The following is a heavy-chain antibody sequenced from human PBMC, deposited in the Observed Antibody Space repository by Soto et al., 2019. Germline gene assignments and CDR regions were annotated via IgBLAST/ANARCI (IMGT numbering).Heavy chain of an antibody. V-gene: IGHV3-11*05. CDR3: AGGRGAAAAYFDF. CDR1: GFTFSDYY. Sequence: QVQLVESGGGLVKPGGSLRLSCAVSGFTFSDYYMTWIRQAPGKGLEWVSYISSSTSHTNYADSVKGRFTISRDNAKNSLFLQMHSLRAEDTAVYYCAGGRGAAAAYFDFWGQGTLVTVSS. J-gene: IGHJ4*02. D-gene: IGHD6-13*01. CDR2: ISSSTSHT.